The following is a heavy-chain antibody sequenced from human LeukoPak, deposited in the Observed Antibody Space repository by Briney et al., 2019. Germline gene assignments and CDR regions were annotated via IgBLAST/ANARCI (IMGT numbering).Heavy chain of an antibody. CDR3: ARDRTETYFGYYYYMDV. J-gene: IGHJ6*03. V-gene: IGHV4-39*07. CDR1: GGSISSSSYY. D-gene: IGHD3-9*01. Sequence: SETLSLTCTVSGGSISSSSYYWGWIRQPPGKGLEWIGSIYYSGSTYYNPSLKSRVTISVDTSKNQLSLKLSSVTAADTAVYYCARDRTETYFGYYYYMDVWGKGTTVTVSS. CDR2: IYYSGST.